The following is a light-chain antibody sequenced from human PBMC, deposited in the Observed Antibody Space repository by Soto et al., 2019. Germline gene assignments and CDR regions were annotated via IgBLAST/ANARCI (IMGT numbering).Light chain of an antibody. J-gene: IGLJ1*01. CDR3: NSYSSSSSV. CDR2: DVS. CDR1: NNDVSVYNY. V-gene: IGLV2-14*03. Sequence: QSALTQPASVSGSPGQSITISCTGTNNDVSVYNYVSWYQHHPGKAPKLIIYDVSNRPSGVSNRFSGSKSGNTASLTISGLQAEDEADYYCNSYSSSSSVFGTGTKLTVL.